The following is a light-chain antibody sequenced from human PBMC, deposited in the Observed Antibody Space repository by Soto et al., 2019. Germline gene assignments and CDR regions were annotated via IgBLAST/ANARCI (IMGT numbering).Light chain of an antibody. CDR1: SSDVGGYNY. J-gene: IGLJ3*02. V-gene: IGLV2-14*01. CDR3: CAYTGSSTLGV. Sequence: QSVLTQPASVSGSPGQSITISCTGTSSDVGGYNYVSWYQQHPGKAPKLMIYKVSNRPSGVSNRFSGSKSGNTASLTISGLQAEDEADYYCCAYTGSSTLGVFGGGTKLTVL. CDR2: KVS.